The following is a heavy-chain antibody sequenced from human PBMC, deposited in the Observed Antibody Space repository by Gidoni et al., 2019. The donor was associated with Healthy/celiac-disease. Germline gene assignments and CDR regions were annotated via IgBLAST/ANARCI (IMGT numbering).Heavy chain of an antibody. CDR1: GGSISSYY. D-gene: IGHD4-17*01. Sequence: QVQLQESGPGLVQPSETLSLPCPVSGGSISSYYWSWIRQPPGKGLEWIGYIYYSGSTNYNPSLKSRVTISVDTSKNQFSLKLSSVTAADTAVYYCARATVEDYYYYMDVWGKGTTVTVSS. CDR2: IYYSGST. V-gene: IGHV4-59*01. J-gene: IGHJ6*03. CDR3: ARATVEDYYYYMDV.